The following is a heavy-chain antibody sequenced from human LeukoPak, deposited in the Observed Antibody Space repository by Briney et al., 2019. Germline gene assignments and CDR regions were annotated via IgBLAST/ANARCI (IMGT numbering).Heavy chain of an antibody. CDR3: AKDPFDP. CDR1: GFTFSSYS. J-gene: IGHJ5*02. V-gene: IGHV3-23*01. Sequence: GGSLRLSCAASGFTFSSYSMNWVRQAPGKGLEWVSAISGTGGTIYYADSVKGRFTISRDNSKNTLYLQMNSLRAEDTAVYYCAKDPFDPWGQGTLVTVSS. CDR2: ISGTGGTI.